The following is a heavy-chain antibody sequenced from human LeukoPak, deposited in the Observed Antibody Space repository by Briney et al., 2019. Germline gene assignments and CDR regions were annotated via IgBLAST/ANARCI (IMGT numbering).Heavy chain of an antibody. V-gene: IGHV3-30*02. CDR1: GFTFSRYGMQFRSYG. D-gene: IGHD3-16*01. CDR3: AKRKINYYYYMDV. Sequence: GGSLRLSCAGSGFTFSRYGMQFRSYGMHWVRQAPGQGLEWVAFIRSDGRNKYYADSVKGRFTISRDNTKNMLYLQMNSLRADDTAAYYCAKRKINYYYYMDVWGKGTTVIVSS. CDR2: IRSDGRNK. J-gene: IGHJ6*03.